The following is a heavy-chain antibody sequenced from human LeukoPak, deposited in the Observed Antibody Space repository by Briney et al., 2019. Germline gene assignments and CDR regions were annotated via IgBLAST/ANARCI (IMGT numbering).Heavy chain of an antibody. V-gene: IGHV1-2*02. CDR3: AREGYCSSTSCYGWFDP. CDR1: GYAFTGYY. Sequence: GASVKVSCKASGYAFTGYYMHWVRQAPGQGLEWMGWINPNSGGTNYAQKFQGRVTMTRDTSISTAYMELSRLRSDDTAVCYCAREGYCSSTSCYGWFDPWGQGTLVTVSS. CDR2: INPNSGGT. D-gene: IGHD2-2*01. J-gene: IGHJ5*02.